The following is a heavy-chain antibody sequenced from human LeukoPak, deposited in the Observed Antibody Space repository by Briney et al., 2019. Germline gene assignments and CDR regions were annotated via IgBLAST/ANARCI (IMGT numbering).Heavy chain of an antibody. CDR3: ARGFSPSSSWYIPYYYGMDV. CDR2: INPSGGST. J-gene: IGHJ6*02. V-gene: IGHV1-46*01. D-gene: IGHD6-13*01. CDR1: GYTFTSYY. Sequence: ASVKVSCKASGYTFTSYYMHWVRQAPGQGLEWMGIINPSGGSTSYAQKFQGRVTMTRDTSTSTVYMELSSLRSEDTAVYYCARGFSPSSSWYIPYYYGMDVWGQGTTVTVSS.